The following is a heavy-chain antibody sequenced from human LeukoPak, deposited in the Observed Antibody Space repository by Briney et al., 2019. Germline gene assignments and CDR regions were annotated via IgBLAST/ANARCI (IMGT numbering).Heavy chain of an antibody. Sequence: SETLSLACTVSGVSISSYYWSWIRQPPGKGLEWIGYIYTSGSTNYNPSLKSRVTISVDTSKNQFSLKLSSVTAADTAVYYCARGDGIRVPFDYWGQGTLVTVSS. V-gene: IGHV4-4*09. D-gene: IGHD2-2*01. CDR1: GVSISSYY. CDR3: ARGDGIRVPFDY. CDR2: IYTSGST. J-gene: IGHJ4*02.